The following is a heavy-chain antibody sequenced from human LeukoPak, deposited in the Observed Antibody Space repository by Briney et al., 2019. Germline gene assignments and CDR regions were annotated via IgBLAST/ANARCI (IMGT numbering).Heavy chain of an antibody. D-gene: IGHD6-13*01. CDR3: AKDPGLAAAVSYHLDC. CDR1: GFTFSSYG. CDR2: ISYDGSNK. Sequence: PGGSLRLSCAASGFTFSSYGMHWVRQAPGKGLEWVAVISYDGSNKYYADSVKGRFTISRDNSKNTLYLQMNSLRAEDTAVYYCAKDPGLAAAVSYHLDCWGQGTLVTVSS. J-gene: IGHJ4*02. V-gene: IGHV3-30*18.